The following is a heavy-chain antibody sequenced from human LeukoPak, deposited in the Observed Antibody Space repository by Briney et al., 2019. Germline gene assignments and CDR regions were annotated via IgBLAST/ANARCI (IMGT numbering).Heavy chain of an antibody. CDR3: ARGRFVLRFLEWLSYFDY. CDR2: IYYSGST. V-gene: IGHV4-61*05. CDR1: GGSISSSSYY. J-gene: IGHJ4*02. Sequence: SETLSLTCTVSGGSISSSSYYWGWIRQPPGKGLEWIGYIYYSGSTNYNPSLKSRVTISVDTSKNQFSLKLSSVTAADTAVYYCARGRFVLRFLEWLSYFDYWGQGTLVTVSS. D-gene: IGHD3-3*01.